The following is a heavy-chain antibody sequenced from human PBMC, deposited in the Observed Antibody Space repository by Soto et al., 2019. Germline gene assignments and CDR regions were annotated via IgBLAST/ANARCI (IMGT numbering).Heavy chain of an antibody. J-gene: IGHJ3*02. V-gene: IGHV5-51*01. CDR1: GYNFANYW. CDR2: IFPGDSDT. D-gene: IGHD6-13*01. CDR3: AAGYTTGPDAFDI. Sequence: GESLKISCKCSGYNFANYWIGWVRQMPGKGLEWMGMIFPGDSDTKNSPSLQGQITMSVDKSDSSAYLQWRSLKASDTAMYYCAAGYTTGPDAFDIWGQGTMVTVSS.